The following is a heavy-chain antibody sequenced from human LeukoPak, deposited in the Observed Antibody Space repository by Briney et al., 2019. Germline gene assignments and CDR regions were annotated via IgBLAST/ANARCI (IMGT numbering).Heavy chain of an antibody. Sequence: PSETLSLTCTVSGGSISSSTYYWGWIRQPPGKGLGWIGSIYYSGSTYYNPSLKSRVTISVDTSKNQFSLKLSSVTAADTAVYYCARGHYSASRKYFDLWGSGTLVAVSS. CDR3: ARGHYSASRKYFDL. CDR1: GGSISSSTYY. CDR2: IYYSGST. J-gene: IGHJ2*01. V-gene: IGHV4-39*01. D-gene: IGHD2-2*01.